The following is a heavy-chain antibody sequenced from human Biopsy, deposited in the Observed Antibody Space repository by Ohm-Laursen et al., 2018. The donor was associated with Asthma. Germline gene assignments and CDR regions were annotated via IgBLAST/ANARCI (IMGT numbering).Heavy chain of an antibody. D-gene: IGHD2-2*01. V-gene: IGHV1-69*13. CDR1: GGTFNTYV. J-gene: IGHJ4*02. CDR2: INSVFGTT. Sequence: GASVKVSCKSLGGTFNTYVIGWVRQAPGQGLEWMGGINSVFGTTTYPQKFQDRVTITADDSTSTVYMELSSLRPEDTAVYYCARKAGSCISRTCYSLDFWGRGTLVTVSS. CDR3: ARKAGSCISRTCYSLDF.